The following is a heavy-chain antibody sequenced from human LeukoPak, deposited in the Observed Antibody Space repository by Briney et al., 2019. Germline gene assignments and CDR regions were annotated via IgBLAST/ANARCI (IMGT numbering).Heavy chain of an antibody. J-gene: IGHJ5*02. D-gene: IGHD2-2*01. CDR3: ARANQLLFKWFDP. V-gene: IGHV1-69*05. Sequence: SVKVSCKVSGYTLTELSMHWVRQAPGQGLEWMGRIIPIFGTANYAQKFQGRVTITTDESTSTAYMELSSLRSEDTAVYYCARANQLLFKWFDPWGQGTLVTVSS. CDR2: IIPIFGTA. CDR1: GYTLTELS.